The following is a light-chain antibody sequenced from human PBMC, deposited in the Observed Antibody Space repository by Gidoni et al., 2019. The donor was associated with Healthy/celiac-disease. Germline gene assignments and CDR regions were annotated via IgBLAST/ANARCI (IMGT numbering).Light chain of an antibody. Sequence: EIALTQSPATLSLSPGERATLPCRASQSVSSYLAWYQQKPGQAPRLLIYDASNRATGIPARFSGSGSGTDFTLTISSLEPEDFAVYYCQQRSNWPSLTFXGXTKVEIK. CDR2: DAS. J-gene: IGKJ4*01. CDR3: QQRSNWPSLT. V-gene: IGKV3-11*01. CDR1: QSVSSY.